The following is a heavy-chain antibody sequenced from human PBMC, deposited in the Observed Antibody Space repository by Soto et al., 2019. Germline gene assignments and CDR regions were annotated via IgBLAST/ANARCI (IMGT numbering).Heavy chain of an antibody. V-gene: IGHV1-69*01. CDR2: IIPIFGTA. CDR3: ARDGGLGCSSTSCFPYYYGMDV. J-gene: IGHJ6*02. Sequence: QVQLVQSGAEVKKPGSSVKVSCKASGGTFSSYAISWVRQAPGQGLEWMGGIIPIFGTANYAQKFQGRVTITADESTSTAYMELSSLGSEDTAVYYCARDGGLGCSSTSCFPYYYGMDVWGQGTTVTVSS. D-gene: IGHD2-2*01. CDR1: GGTFSSYA.